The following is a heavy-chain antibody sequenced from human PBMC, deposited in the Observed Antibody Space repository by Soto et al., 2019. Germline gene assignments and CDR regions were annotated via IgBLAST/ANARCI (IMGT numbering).Heavy chain of an antibody. D-gene: IGHD6-13*01. V-gene: IGHV1-69*13. CDR2: IIPIFGTA. CDR3: ARETTIAAAGVYYYGMDV. CDR1: GGTFSSYA. J-gene: IGHJ6*02. Sequence: GASVKVSCKASGGTFSSYAISWVRQAPGQGLEWMGGIIPIFGTANYAQKFQGRVTITADESTSTAYMELSSLRSEDTAVYYCARETTIAAAGVYYYGMDVWGQGTTVTVSS.